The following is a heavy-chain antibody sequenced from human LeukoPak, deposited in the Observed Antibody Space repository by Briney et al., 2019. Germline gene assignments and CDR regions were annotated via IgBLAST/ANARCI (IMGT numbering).Heavy chain of an antibody. CDR1: GYTFNSYY. CDR2: INPSGGST. D-gene: IGHD6-19*01. V-gene: IGHV1-46*02. Sequence: GASVKVSCKASGYTFNSYYIHWVRQAPGQGLEWMGIINPSGGSTRYPQKFQDRVTMTRDTSTSTVYMELSSLKSDDTAIYYCAREGGIAVAGTSDYWGQGTLVTVSS. J-gene: IGHJ4*02. CDR3: AREGGIAVAGTSDY.